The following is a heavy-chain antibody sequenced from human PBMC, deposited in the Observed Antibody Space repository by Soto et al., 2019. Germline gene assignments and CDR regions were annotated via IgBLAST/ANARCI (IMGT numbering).Heavy chain of an antibody. Sequence: QVQLQESGPGLVKPSQTLSLTCTVSGGSISSGAYYWSWIRQHPGKGLEWIGYIYYSGSTYYNPSAKRRVTISVDTSKNQFSLKLSSVTAADTAVYYCAIYDSSGSRGFQHWGQGTLVTVSS. D-gene: IGHD3-22*01. CDR1: GGSISSGAYY. J-gene: IGHJ1*01. CDR2: IYYSGST. V-gene: IGHV4-31*03. CDR3: AIYDSSGSRGFQH.